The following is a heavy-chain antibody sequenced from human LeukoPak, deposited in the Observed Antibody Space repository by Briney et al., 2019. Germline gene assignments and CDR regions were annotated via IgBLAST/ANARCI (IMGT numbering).Heavy chain of an antibody. CDR1: GFTFSSYA. J-gene: IGHJ4*02. V-gene: IGHV3-23*01. Sequence: GGSLRLSCAASGFTFSSYAMSWARQAPGKGLEWVSAISGSGGSTYYADSVKGRFTISRDNSKNTLYLQMNSLRAEDTAVYYCAKATIREVIFLFFDYWGQGTLVTVSS. CDR2: ISGSGGST. D-gene: IGHD3-10*01. CDR3: AKATIREVIFLFFDY.